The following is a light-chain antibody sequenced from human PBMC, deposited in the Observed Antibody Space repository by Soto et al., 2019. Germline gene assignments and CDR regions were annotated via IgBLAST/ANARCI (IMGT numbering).Light chain of an antibody. Sequence: EIVINQSASTVSVYKGERATLSCRASQSVSSDLAWYHQKPGQAPRLLIYGASTRATGIPARFSGSGSGTDFTLTISRLEPEDFTVYFCHQYATSPYTLGRGTRLEIK. CDR1: QSVSSD. CDR2: GAS. CDR3: HQYATSPYT. J-gene: IGKJ5*01. V-gene: IGKV3D-15*02.